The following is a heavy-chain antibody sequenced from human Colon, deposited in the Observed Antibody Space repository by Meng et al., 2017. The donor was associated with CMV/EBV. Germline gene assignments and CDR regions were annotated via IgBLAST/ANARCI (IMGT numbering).Heavy chain of an antibody. CDR3: ARAAVGGNDGIDF. V-gene: IGHV3-48*04. D-gene: IGHD4-23*01. J-gene: IGHJ4*02. Sequence: GESLKISCAASEFTFSTYTMNWARQVPGKGLEWLSYISPSSNTIYYADSVRGRFTISRDNAKNSLYLQMTGLRAEDTAVYYCARAAVGGNDGIDFWGQGTLVTVSS. CDR1: EFTFSTYT. CDR2: ISPSSNTI.